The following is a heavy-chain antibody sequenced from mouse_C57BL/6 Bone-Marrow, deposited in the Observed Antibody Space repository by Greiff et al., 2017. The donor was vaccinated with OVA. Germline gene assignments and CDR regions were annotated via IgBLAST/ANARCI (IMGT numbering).Heavy chain of an antibody. Sequence: EVQRLESGGGLVKPGASLKLSCAASGFTFTSYAMSWVRQTPEKRLEWVATISDGGSYTYYPDNVKGRFTISRDNATNSQYLQMSHLKSEETAMYYCGGGGSSGAKDYWGQGTTLTVSS. D-gene: IGHD3-2*02. J-gene: IGHJ2*01. CDR1: GFTFTSYA. CDR3: GGGGSSGAKDY. CDR2: ISDGGSYT. V-gene: IGHV5-4*01.